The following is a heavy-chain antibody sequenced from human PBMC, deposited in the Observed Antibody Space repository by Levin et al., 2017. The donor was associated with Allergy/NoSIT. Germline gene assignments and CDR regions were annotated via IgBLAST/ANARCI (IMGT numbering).Heavy chain of an antibody. D-gene: IGHD4-11*01. CDR3: AREPSGTTIKIGHYMDV. CDR2: IYSGGST. CDR1: GFTVSSNY. J-gene: IGHJ6*03. V-gene: IGHV3-53*01. Sequence: GESLKISCAASGFTVSSNYMSWVRQAPGKGLEWVSVIYSGGSTYYADSVKGRFTISRDNSKNTRYLQMNSLRAEDTAVYYCAREPSGTTIKIGHYMDVWGKGTTVTVSS.